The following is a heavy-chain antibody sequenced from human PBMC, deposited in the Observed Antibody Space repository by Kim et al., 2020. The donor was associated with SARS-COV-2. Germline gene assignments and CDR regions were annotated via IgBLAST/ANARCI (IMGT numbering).Heavy chain of an antibody. D-gene: IGHD1-26*01. J-gene: IGHJ4*02. CDR1: AFTFSSYW. Sequence: GGSLRLSCAASAFTFSSYWMHWVRQAPGKGLVWVSRINSDGSTTNYADSVKGRFTISRDNAKNTLYLQMNSLRVEDTAVYYCAGIRGSGTYSTYWGQGTLVTVSS. CDR2: INSDGSTT. V-gene: IGHV3-74*01. CDR3: AGIRGSGTYSTY.